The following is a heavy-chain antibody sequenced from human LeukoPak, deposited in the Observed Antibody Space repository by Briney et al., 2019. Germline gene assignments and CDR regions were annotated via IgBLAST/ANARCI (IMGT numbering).Heavy chain of an antibody. Sequence: GGSLRLSCVASGFTFGTYAMNWVRQAPGKGLEWVSGISGGAGGTYYADSVKGRFTISRDNSKNTLYLQMNSLKADDTAMYYCAKGEVVYYGVNSNFDSWGQGTLVAVSS. D-gene: IGHD4-23*01. J-gene: IGHJ4*02. CDR3: AKGEVVYYGVNSNFDS. CDR1: GFTFGTYA. V-gene: IGHV3-23*01. CDR2: ISGGAGGT.